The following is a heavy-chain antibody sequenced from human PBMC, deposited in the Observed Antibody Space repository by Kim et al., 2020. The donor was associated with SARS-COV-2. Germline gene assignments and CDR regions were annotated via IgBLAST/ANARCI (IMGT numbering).Heavy chain of an antibody. D-gene: IGHD4-17*01. CDR3: ARDRNYGDYAHFYY. J-gene: IGHJ4*02. V-gene: IGHV1-69*04. Sequence: AQKCQGRVTITADKSTSTAYMELSSLRSEDTAVYYCARDRNYGDYAHFYYWGQGTLVTVSS.